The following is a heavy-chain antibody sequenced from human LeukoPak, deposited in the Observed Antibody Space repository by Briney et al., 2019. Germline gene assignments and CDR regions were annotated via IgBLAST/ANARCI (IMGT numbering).Heavy chain of an antibody. V-gene: IGHV3-9*01. D-gene: IGHD2-2*01. CDR1: GFTFDDYA. CDR3: ARVRGSSTSCPDY. CDR2: ISWNSGSI. Sequence: PGGSLRLSCAASGFTFDDYAMHWVRHTPGKGLEWVSGISWNSGSIGYADSVKGRFTISRDNAENSLYLQMNSLRAEDTALYYCARVRGSSTSCPDYWGQGTLVTVSS. J-gene: IGHJ4*02.